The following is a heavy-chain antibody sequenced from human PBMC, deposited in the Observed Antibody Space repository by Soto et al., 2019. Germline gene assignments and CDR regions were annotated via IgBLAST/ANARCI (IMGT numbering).Heavy chain of an antibody. CDR2: IKQDGSEK. CDR1: GFTFSSYW. Sequence: EVQLVESGGGLVQPGGSLRLSCAASGFTFSSYWMSWVRQAPGKGLEWVANIKQDGSEKYYVDSVKGRFTISRDNAKNSLYLQMNSLRAEDTPVYYCARETFLIAAADGGWFDPWGQGTLVTVSS. V-gene: IGHV3-7*04. J-gene: IGHJ5*02. D-gene: IGHD6-13*01. CDR3: ARETFLIAAADGGWFDP.